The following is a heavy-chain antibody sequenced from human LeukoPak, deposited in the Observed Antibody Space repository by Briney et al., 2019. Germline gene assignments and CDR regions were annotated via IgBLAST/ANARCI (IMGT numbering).Heavy chain of an antibody. CDR3: TRGHWGLQS. J-gene: IGHJ5*02. CDR2: IHHSGNS. Sequence: SETLSLTCTVSGASVTDYYWSWIRQSPGKGLEWISYIHHSGNSDYNPSLRSQFTTSLDTSKNQFSLNLISVTAADTAVYYCTRGHWGLQSWSQGTLVTVSS. V-gene: IGHV4-59*02. D-gene: IGHD7-27*01. CDR1: GASVTDYY.